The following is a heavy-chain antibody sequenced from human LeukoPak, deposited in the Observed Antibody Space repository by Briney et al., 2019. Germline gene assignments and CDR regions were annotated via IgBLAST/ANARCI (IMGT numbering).Heavy chain of an antibody. J-gene: IGHJ3*02. CDR3: VRHYCTARSCPDAFDI. D-gene: IGHD2-8*02. CDR2: IYYSGST. Sequence: SETLSLTCTVSGGSISSSSYYWGWIRQPPGKGLEWIGSIYYSGSTYYNPSLKSRVTISVDTSKNQFSLKLSSVTAADTAVYYCVRHYCTARSCPDAFDIWGQGTMVTVFS. CDR1: GGSISSSSYY. V-gene: IGHV4-39*01.